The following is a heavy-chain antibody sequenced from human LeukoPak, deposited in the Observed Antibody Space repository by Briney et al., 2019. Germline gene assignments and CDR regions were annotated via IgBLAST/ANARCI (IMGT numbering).Heavy chain of an antibody. Sequence: SETLSLTCTVSGGSISTSSFYWGWIRQPPGKGLEWVGSMYYSGSTYYNPSLKSRVTISVDTSKNQFSLRLSSVTAADTAVYFCAKGLRYLSFNDAFDIWGQGTMVTVSS. J-gene: IGHJ3*02. CDR2: MYYSGST. CDR1: GGSISTSSFY. V-gene: IGHV4-39*01. CDR3: AKGLRYLSFNDAFDI. D-gene: IGHD3-9*01.